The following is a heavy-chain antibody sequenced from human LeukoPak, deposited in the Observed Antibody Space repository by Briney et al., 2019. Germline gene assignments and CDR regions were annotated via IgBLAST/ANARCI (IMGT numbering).Heavy chain of an antibody. J-gene: IGHJ5*02. CDR1: GGSFSGYY. Sequence: KPSETLSLTCAVYGGSFSGYYWSWIRQPPGKGLEWIGEINHSGSTNYNPSLKSRVTISVDTSKNQFSLKLSSVTAADTAVYYCARGEYNSRRDNWFDPWGQGTLVTVSS. CDR2: INHSGST. D-gene: IGHD1-14*01. CDR3: ARGEYNSRRDNWFDP. V-gene: IGHV4-34*01.